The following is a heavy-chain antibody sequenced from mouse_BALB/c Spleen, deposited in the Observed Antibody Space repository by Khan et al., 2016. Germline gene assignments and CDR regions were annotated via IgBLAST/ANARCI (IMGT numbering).Heavy chain of an antibody. D-gene: IGHD2-14*01. J-gene: IGHJ2*01. CDR3: ARDRYEERVFDY. V-gene: IGHV1-4*01. CDR2: INPSSGYT. Sequence: QVQLKQSGAELARPGASVKMSCKASGYTFISYTMHWVKQRPGQGLEWIGYINPSSGYTNYNQKFKDKATLTADKSSSTAYMQLSSLTSEDSAVYYCARDRYEERVFDYWGQGTTLTVSS. CDR1: GYTFISYT.